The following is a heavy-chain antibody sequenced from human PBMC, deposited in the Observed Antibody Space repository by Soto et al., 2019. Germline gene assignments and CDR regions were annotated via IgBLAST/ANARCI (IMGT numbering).Heavy chain of an antibody. J-gene: IGHJ4*02. D-gene: IGHD3-22*01. CDR3: ARDFYYDRSGYYYHVY. CDR2: IIPIFGTA. V-gene: IGHV1-69*13. Sequence: SVKVSCKASGGTFSSYAISWVRQAPGQGLEWMGGIIPIFGTANYAQKFQGRVTITADESTSTAYMELSSLRSEDTAVYYCARDFYYDRSGYYYHVYWGQGTLVTVSS. CDR1: GGTFSSYA.